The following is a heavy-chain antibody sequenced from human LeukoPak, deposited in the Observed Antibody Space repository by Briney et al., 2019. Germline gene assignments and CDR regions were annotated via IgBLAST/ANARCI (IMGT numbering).Heavy chain of an antibody. D-gene: IGHD3-3*01. CDR3: ARDQGFLGSSYYYYMDV. J-gene: IGHJ6*03. CDR1: GGTFSSYA. V-gene: IGHV1-69*05. CDR2: IIPIFGTA. Sequence: SVKVSCKASGGTFSSYAISWVRQAPGQGLEWMGGIIPIFGTANYAQKFQGRVTITTDESTSTAYMELSSLRSEDTAVYYCARDQGFLGSSYYYYMDVWGKGTTVTVSS.